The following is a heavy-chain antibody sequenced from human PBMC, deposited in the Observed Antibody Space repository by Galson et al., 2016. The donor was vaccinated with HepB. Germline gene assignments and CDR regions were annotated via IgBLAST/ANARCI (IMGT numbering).Heavy chain of an antibody. V-gene: IGHV3-23*01. CDR2: LGSGT. CDR3: AKVLSGWSPFDW. CDR1: GFTFSKYA. J-gene: IGHJ4*02. D-gene: IGHD6-19*01. Sequence: SLRLSCAASGFTFSKYAMTWVRQAPGKGLEWVSSLGSGTYYADSVKGRFTIPRDNSKNTLNLQMNSLRGEDTAVYYCAKVLSGWSPFDWWGQGTLVTVSS.